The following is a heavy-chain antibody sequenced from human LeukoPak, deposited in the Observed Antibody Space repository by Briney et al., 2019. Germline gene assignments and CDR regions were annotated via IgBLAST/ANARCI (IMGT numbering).Heavy chain of an antibody. CDR2: IYTSGST. CDR1: GGSISSYY. CDR3: ASHHPLMATRLPHHSFDY. Sequence: SETLFLTCTVSGGSISSYYWSWIRQPAGKGLEWIGRIYTSGSTNYNPSLKSRVTMSVDTSKNQFSLKLSSVTAADTAVYYCASHHPLMATRLPHHSFDYWGQGTLVTVSS. J-gene: IGHJ4*02. D-gene: IGHD5-12*01. V-gene: IGHV4-4*07.